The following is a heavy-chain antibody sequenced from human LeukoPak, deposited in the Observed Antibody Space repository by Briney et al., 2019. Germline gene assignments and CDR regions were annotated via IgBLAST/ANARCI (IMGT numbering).Heavy chain of an antibody. CDR2: INHSGST. CDR1: GVSFSGYY. D-gene: IGHD3-9*01. V-gene: IGHV4-34*01. J-gene: IGHJ4*02. CDR3: ARGTYYDILTGYWTRPLGKVFDY. Sequence: SETLSLTCAVYGVSFSGYYWSWIRQPPGKGLEWIGEINHSGSTNYNPSLKSRVTISVDTSKNQFSLKLSSVTAADTAVYYCARGTYYDILTGYWTRPLGKVFDYWGQGTLVTVSS.